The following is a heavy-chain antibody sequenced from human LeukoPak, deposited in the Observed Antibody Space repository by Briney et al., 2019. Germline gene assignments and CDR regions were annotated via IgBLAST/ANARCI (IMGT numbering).Heavy chain of an antibody. V-gene: IGHV4-39*01. CDR2: GYYSGNI. CDR1: GGSISSSTYY. J-gene: IGHJ4*02. CDR3: ARRRGSGWYWEFDY. Sequence: PSETLSLTCTVPGGSISSSTYYWGWVRQPPGKGLEGIGSGYYSGNIYYNPSLKSRVTISVDTPKNQFSLKLSSVTAADTAVYYCARRRGSGWYWEFDYWGQGTLVTVSS. D-gene: IGHD6-19*01.